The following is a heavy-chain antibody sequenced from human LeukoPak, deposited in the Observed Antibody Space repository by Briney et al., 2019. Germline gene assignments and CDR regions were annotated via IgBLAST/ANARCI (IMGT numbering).Heavy chain of an antibody. V-gene: IGHV4-39*07. CDR2: IYYSGST. CDR3: GATQTFYYYMDV. Sequence: SETLSLTCTVSGGSISSNNYYWGWIRQPPGKGLEWIGSIYYSGSTCYNPSLKSRVTISVDTSKNQFSLKLSSVTAADTAVYYCGATQTFYYYMDVWGKGTTVTVSS. CDR1: GGSISSNNYY. D-gene: IGHD3-16*01. J-gene: IGHJ6*03.